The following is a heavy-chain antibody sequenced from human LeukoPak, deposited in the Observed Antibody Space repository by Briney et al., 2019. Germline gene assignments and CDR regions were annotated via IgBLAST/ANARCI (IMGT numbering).Heavy chain of an antibody. J-gene: IGHJ2*01. CDR3: ARDRYNYDSGGYFYFDL. Sequence: SETLSLTCTVSGGSVSSGSHYWSWIRQPPGKGLEWIGYIYYSGGTNYTPSLKSRVTISVDTSKNQFSLKLSYVTAADTAVYYCARDRYNYDSGGYFYFDLWGRGTLVTVSS. CDR2: IYYSGGT. CDR1: GGSVSSGSHY. D-gene: IGHD3-22*01. V-gene: IGHV4-61*01.